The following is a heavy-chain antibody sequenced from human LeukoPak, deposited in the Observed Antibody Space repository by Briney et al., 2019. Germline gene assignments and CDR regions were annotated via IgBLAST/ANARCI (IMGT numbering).Heavy chain of an antibody. V-gene: IGHV4-34*01. CDR3: ARVWRYGSGSYYNVINYNWFDP. CDR2: INHSGST. Sequence: PGGSLRLSCAASGFTFSSYAMSWIRQPPGKGLEWIGEINHSGSTNYNPSLKSRVTISVDTSKNQFSLKLSSVTAADTAVYHCARVWRYGSGSYYNVINYNWFDPWGQGTLVTVSS. CDR1: GFTFSSYA. D-gene: IGHD3-10*01. J-gene: IGHJ5*02.